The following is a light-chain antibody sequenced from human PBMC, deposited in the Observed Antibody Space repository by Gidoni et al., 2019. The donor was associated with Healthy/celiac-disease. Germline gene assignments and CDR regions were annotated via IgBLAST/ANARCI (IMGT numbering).Light chain of an antibody. V-gene: IGKV1-39*01. Sequence: DIQMTQSPSSLSASVGDRVTITCRASQSISSYLNWYPQKPGKAPKLLIYAASSLQSGVPSRFSGSGSGTDFTLTISSLQPEDVATYYCQQSYSTPPTFGGGTKVEIK. CDR3: QQSYSTPPT. J-gene: IGKJ4*01. CDR2: AAS. CDR1: QSISSY.